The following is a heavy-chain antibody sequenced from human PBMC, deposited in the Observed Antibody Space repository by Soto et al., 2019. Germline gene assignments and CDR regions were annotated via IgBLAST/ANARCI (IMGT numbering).Heavy chain of an antibody. J-gene: IGHJ4*02. V-gene: IGHV3-23*01. CDR2: ISGRGDST. D-gene: IGHD1-26*01. CDR1: GFTFSTYA. CDR3: QRRGSGSYYDY. Sequence: EVQLLESGGGLVQPGGSLRLSCAASGFTFSTYAMRWVRQAPGKGLEWVSAISGRGDSTYYADSVKGRFTISRDNSKKTLYLQMNSLRAEDTAVYYCQRRGSGSYYDYWGQGTLVTVSS.